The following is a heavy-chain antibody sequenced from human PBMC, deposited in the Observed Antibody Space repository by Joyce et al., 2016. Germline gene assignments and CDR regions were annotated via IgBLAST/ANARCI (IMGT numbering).Heavy chain of an antibody. CDR1: GFSFRNAW. CDR3: VTGLCIGTACHWDDAFDV. CDR2: VKSKSQGGTT. Sequence: EVQLVESGGGLVKPGGSLRLSCAASGFSFRNAWGAWVRQAPGKWLAWVGRVKSKSQGGTTDYAAPEKGRFTISRDDSRDTAYLQMNSLKSEDTGVYFCVTGLCIGTACHWDDAFDVWGQGTMVTVSS. D-gene: IGHD2-2*01. V-gene: IGHV3-15*01. J-gene: IGHJ3*01.